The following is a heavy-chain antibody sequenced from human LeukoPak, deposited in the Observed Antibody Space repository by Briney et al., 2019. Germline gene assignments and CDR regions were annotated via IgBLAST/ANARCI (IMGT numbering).Heavy chain of an antibody. CDR1: GGTISSYY. CDR3: ARHGYCSGGSCYWDY. CDR2: IHYSGST. D-gene: IGHD2-15*01. J-gene: IGHJ4*02. V-gene: IGHV4-59*08. Sequence: SETLSLTCTVSGGTISSYYWNWIRQPPGKGLEWIGYIHYSGSTKYNPSLKSRVTISVDTSKNQFSLKLSSVTAADTAVYYCARHGYCSGGSCYWDYWGQGTLVTVSS.